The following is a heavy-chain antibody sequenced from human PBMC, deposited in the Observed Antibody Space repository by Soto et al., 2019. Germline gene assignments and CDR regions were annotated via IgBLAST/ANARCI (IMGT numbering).Heavy chain of an antibody. J-gene: IGHJ5*02. D-gene: IGHD6-13*01. V-gene: IGHV3-23*01. CDR2: ISGLGENT. CDR1: GFTFTNYA. CDR3: AKGSSSPTVSTGSFDP. Sequence: GGSLRLSCAASGFTFTNYAMIWVRQAPGKGLEWVSSISGLGENTYYADSVKCRFTISRDSSNNTLCLQMNSLRAEDTAVYYCAKGSSSPTVSTGSFDPWGQGTLVTVSS.